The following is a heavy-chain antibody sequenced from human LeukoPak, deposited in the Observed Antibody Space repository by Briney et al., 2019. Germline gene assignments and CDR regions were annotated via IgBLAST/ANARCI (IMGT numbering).Heavy chain of an antibody. V-gene: IGHV1-24*01. CDR3: ATERITMVRGVIHYYYYGMDV. CDR2: FDPEDGET. CDR1: GYTLTELS. D-gene: IGHD3-10*01. Sequence: ASVKVSCKVSGYTLTELSMHWVRQAPGKGLEWMGGFDPEDGETIYAQKFQGRVTMTEDTSTDTAYMELSSLRSEDTAVYYCATERITMVRGVIHYYYYGMDVWGQGTTVTVSS. J-gene: IGHJ6*02.